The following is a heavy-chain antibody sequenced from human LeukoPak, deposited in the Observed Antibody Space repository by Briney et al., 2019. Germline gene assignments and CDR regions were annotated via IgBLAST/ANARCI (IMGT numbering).Heavy chain of an antibody. CDR1: GFTFSSYG. V-gene: IGHV3-23*01. CDR3: ARAVDVRYFDWLFSPHYYFDY. J-gene: IGHJ4*02. D-gene: IGHD3-9*01. CDR2: ISGSGGST. Sequence: GGTLRLSCAASGFTFSSYGMSWVRQAPGKGLEWVSAISGSGGSTYYADSVKGRFTISRDNSKNTLYLQMNSLRAEDTAVYCCARAVDVRYFDWLFSPHYYFDYWGQGTLVTVSS.